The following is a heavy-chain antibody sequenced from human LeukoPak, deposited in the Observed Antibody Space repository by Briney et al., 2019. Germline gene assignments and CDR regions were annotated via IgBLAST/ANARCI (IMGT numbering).Heavy chain of an antibody. CDR2: IYYSGST. CDR1: GGSVSSGSHY. J-gene: IGHJ5*02. Sequence: PSETLSLTCTVSGGSVSSGSHYWSWIRQPPGKGLEWIGYIYYSGSTKYNPSLKSRVTIAIDTSKNQFSLKLSSVTAADTAVYYCARDDGAYVDDWARWFDPWGQGTLVTVSS. D-gene: IGHD4-17*01. V-gene: IGHV4-61*01. CDR3: ARDDGAYVDDWARWFDP.